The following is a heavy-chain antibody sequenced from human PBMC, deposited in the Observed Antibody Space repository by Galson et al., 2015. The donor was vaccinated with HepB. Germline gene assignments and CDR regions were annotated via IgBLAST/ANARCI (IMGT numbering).Heavy chain of an antibody. CDR3: ARGRTVTTVGYYYYYYMDV. CDR1: VYTFTSYD. Sequence: SVKVSCKASVYTFTSYDINWVRQATGQGLEWMGWMNPNSDNTGYARKFQGRVTMTRNTSISTAYMELGSLRSEDTAVYYCARGRTVTTVGYYYYYYMDVWGKGTTVTVSS. D-gene: IGHD4-11*01. CDR2: MNPNSDNT. V-gene: IGHV1-8*01. J-gene: IGHJ6*03.